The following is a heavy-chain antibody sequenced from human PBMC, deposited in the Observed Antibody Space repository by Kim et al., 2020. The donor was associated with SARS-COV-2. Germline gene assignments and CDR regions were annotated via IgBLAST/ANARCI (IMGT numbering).Heavy chain of an antibody. D-gene: IGHD6-13*01. V-gene: IGHV3-43*01. Sequence: KGRFTISRDNSKNSLYLQMNSLRTEDTALYYCAKDIAAAGTFYYYGMDVWGQGTTVTVSS. J-gene: IGHJ6*02. CDR3: AKDIAAAGTFYYYGMDV.